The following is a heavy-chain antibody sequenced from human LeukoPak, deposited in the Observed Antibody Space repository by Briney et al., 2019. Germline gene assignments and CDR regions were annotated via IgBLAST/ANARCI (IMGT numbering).Heavy chain of an antibody. CDR2: ISGSGGST. CDR1: GFTFSSYA. V-gene: IGHV3-23*01. J-gene: IGHJ5*02. Sequence: GGSLRLSCAASGFTFSSYAMSWVRQAPGKGLEWVSAISGSGGSTYYADSVKRRFTISRDNSKNTLYLQMNSLRAEDTAVYYCAKDRNWNDVVSWFDAWGQGTLVTVSS. CDR3: AKDRNWNDVVSWFDA. D-gene: IGHD1-1*01.